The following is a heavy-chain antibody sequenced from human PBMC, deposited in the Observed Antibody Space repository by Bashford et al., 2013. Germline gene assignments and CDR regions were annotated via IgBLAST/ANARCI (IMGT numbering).Heavy chain of an antibody. CDR2: INPNSGGT. CDR3: ARVHDDFWSGYYPHYYYGMDV. J-gene: IGHJ6*02. CDR1: GYTFITYY. D-gene: IGHD3-3*01. V-gene: IGHV1-2*02. Sequence: ASVKVSCKASGYTFITYYMHWVRQAPGQGLEWMGWINPNSGGTNYAQKFQGRVTMTRDTSISTAYMELSRLRSDDTAVYYCARVHDDFWSGYYPHYYYGMDVWGQGTTVTVSS.